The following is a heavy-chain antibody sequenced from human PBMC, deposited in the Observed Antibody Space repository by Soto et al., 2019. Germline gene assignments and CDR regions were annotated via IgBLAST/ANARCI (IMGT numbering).Heavy chain of an antibody. V-gene: IGHV3-23*01. CDR3: ARRGYIYGQPLRQFDT. CDR1: GVTFSSYA. J-gene: IGHJ4*02. CDR2: ITGSGSST. Sequence: GGSLRLSCVASGVTFSSYAMSWVRQAPGKGLEYLSTITGSGSSTYHAGSVKGRFTTSRDNSKNTLYLQMNSLRAADTAVYYCARRGYIYGQPLRQFDTWGQGTLVPVSS. D-gene: IGHD5-18*01.